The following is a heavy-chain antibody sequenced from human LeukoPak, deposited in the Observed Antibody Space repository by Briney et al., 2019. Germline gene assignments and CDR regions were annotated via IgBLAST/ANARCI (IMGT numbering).Heavy chain of an antibody. Sequence: GGSLRLSCAASGFTFSGSAMHWVRQASGKGLEWVGRIRSKANSYATAYAASVKGRFTISRDDSKNTAYLQMNSLKTEDTAVYYCARRDPDSSGYIYYYGMDVWGQGTTVTVSS. J-gene: IGHJ6*02. CDR2: IRSKANSYAT. V-gene: IGHV3-73*01. D-gene: IGHD3-22*01. CDR1: GFTFSGSA. CDR3: ARRDPDSSGYIYYYGMDV.